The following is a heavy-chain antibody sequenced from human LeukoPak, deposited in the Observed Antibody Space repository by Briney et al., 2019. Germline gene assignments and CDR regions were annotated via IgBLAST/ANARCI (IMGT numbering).Heavy chain of an antibody. V-gene: IGHV4-34*01. J-gene: IGHJ5*02. CDR1: GEPFSTYY. CDR3: ARDGGSNNYWFDP. CDR2: INQSGRT. D-gene: IGHD4-23*01. Sequence: SETLSLTCAIYGEPFSTYYGIWIRQPPGKGLEWIGEINQSGRTNYNPSLKSRVTISVDTSKNQFSLKLKSVTAADTAVYYCARDGGSNNYWFDPWGQGMLVSVCS.